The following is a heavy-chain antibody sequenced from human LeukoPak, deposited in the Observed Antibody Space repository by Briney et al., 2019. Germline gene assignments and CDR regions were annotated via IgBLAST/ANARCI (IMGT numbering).Heavy chain of an antibody. CDR1: GFTFSSYS. CDR2: ISGSGGSK. Sequence: GGSLRLSCAASGFTFSSYSMSWVRQAPGKGLEWVSAISGSGGSKYYADSVKGRFTISRDNSRNTLFLQMNRLRAEDTAVYYCTKDEHGGDWGQGTLVTVSS. D-gene: IGHD1/OR15-1a*01. CDR3: TKDEHGGD. V-gene: IGHV3-23*01. J-gene: IGHJ4*02.